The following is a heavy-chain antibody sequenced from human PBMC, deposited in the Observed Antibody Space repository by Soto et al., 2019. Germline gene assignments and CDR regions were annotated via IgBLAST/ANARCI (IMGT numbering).Heavy chain of an antibody. Sequence: EVRLVESGGGLVQPGGSLTLSCAASGFTFSSYWMTWVRQAPGKGLEWVANINQDGSEKYYMDSMKGRFTISRDNAKKSLLLQLNSLIGADTAVYYCARDRGRPDLRDTHYYDSSDLDYGMDVWGQGTTVTVSS. CDR3: ARDRGRPDLRDTHYYDSSDLDYGMDV. CDR2: INQDGSEK. J-gene: IGHJ6*02. CDR1: GFTFSSYW. V-gene: IGHV3-7*01. D-gene: IGHD3-22*01.